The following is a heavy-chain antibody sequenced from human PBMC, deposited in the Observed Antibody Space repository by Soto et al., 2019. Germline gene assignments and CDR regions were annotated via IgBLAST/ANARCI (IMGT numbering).Heavy chain of an antibody. J-gene: IGHJ6*02. D-gene: IGHD2-2*02. V-gene: IGHV1-69*13. Sequence: SVKVSCKASGGTFSSYAISWVRQAPGQGLEWMGGIIPIFGTANYAQKFQGRVTITADESTSTAYMELSSLRSEDTAVYYCAREGRKDCSSTSCYMGSYYYYYGMDVWG. CDR2: IIPIFGTA. CDR3: AREGRKDCSSTSCYMGSYYYYYGMDV. CDR1: GGTFSSYA.